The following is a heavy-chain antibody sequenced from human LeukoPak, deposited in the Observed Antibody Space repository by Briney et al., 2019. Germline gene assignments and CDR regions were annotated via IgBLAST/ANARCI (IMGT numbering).Heavy chain of an antibody. CDR1: GFTFSSYS. Sequence: GGSLRLSCAASGFTFSSYSMNWVRQAPGKGLEWVSSISSSSSCIYYADSVKGRFTISRDNAKNSLYLQMNSLRAEDTAVYYCARAKDSSGPTLEYFDLWGRGTLVTVSS. CDR2: ISSSSSCI. D-gene: IGHD3-22*01. CDR3: ARAKDSSGPTLEYFDL. J-gene: IGHJ2*01. V-gene: IGHV3-21*01.